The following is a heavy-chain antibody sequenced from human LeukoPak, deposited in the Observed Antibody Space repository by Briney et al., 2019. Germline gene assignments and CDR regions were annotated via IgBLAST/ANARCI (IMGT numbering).Heavy chain of an antibody. V-gene: IGHV3-23*01. CDR2: ISGSGGST. CDR3: AKSKGGMIVVYGMDV. Sequence: GGGLRVSRVATGFTLSSYAMSWVRQAPGRGLEGVSAISGSGGSTYYADSVKGRFTISRDNSKNTLYLQMNSLRAEDTAVYYCAKSKGGMIVVYGMDVWGQGTTLTVSS. J-gene: IGHJ6*02. CDR1: GFTLSSYA. D-gene: IGHD3-22*01.